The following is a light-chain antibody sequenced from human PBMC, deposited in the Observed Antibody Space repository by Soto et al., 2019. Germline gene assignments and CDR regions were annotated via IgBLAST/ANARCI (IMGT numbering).Light chain of an antibody. Sequence: IVLTQSPATLSLSPGKRATLSCRASRSVGSNLAWYQQKPGQAPRLLIYDASTRATGLPARFSGSGSGTEFTLTISNLQSEDFAVYYCQQYNTWPPYTFGPGTKVDIK. CDR3: QQYNTWPPYT. J-gene: IGKJ2*01. CDR1: RSVGSN. CDR2: DAS. V-gene: IGKV3-15*01.